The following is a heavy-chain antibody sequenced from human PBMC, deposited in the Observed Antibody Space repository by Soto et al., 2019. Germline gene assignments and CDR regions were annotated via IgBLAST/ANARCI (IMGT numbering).Heavy chain of an antibody. V-gene: IGHV3-33*01. D-gene: IGHD1-26*01. Sequence: QVQLVESGGGVVQPGRSLRLSCAASGFTFSSYGMHWVRQAPGKGLEWVAVIWDDGSNKYYADSVKGRFTISRDNSKNTLYLQMYGLRAADTAVYYCARVPGSGSFHHGMGVWRRGTTVTACS. CDR3: ARVPGSGSFHHGMGV. CDR2: IWDDGSNK. CDR1: GFTFSSYG. J-gene: IGHJ6*02.